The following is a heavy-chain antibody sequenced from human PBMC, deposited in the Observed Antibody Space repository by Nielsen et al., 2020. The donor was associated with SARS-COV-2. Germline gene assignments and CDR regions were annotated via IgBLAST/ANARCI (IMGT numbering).Heavy chain of an antibody. D-gene: IGHD2-2*01. CDR2: IYPGDSDI. Sequence: GGSLRLSCKGSGYSFTNYWVGWVRQMPRKGLEWMGIIYPGDSDIRYSPSFQGQVTISADKSISTAYLQWSSLKASDTAMYYCARLFTDIVVVPAAKGTNWFDPWGRGTLVTVSS. V-gene: IGHV5-51*01. J-gene: IGHJ5*02. CDR3: ARLFTDIVVVPAAKGTNWFDP. CDR1: GYSFTNYW.